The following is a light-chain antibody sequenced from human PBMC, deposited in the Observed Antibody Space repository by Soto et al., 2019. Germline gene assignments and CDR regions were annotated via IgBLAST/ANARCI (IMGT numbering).Light chain of an antibody. Sequence: EIVMTQSPATLSVSPGERATLSCRASQNVRINLAWYQQKPGQAPRLLIYGASTRATGIPARFSGTGSGTEFTLPISSLQSEDFAVYYCQQYNTWPPITLVQGTRLEI. V-gene: IGKV3-15*01. CDR3: QQYNTWPPIT. J-gene: IGKJ5*01. CDR2: GAS. CDR1: QNVRIN.